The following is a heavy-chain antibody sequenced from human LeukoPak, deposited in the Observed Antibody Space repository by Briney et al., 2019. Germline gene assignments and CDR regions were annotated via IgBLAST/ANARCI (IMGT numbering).Heavy chain of an antibody. CDR3: ARQNDFRLDY. Sequence: GESLKISCKGSGYTFSSYWIGWVRQMPGKGLEWMGIVYPGDSDTRYSPSLQGQVTISVDTSIGTAYLQWSSLKASDTAIYYCARQNDFRLDYWGQGTLVTVSS. D-gene: IGHD3-3*01. V-gene: IGHV5-51*01. CDR2: VYPGDSDT. J-gene: IGHJ4*02. CDR1: GYTFSSYW.